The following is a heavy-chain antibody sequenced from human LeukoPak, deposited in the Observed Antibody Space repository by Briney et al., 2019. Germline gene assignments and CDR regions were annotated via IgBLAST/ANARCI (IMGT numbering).Heavy chain of an antibody. CDR3: TRLYRDSGDPVLDY. Sequence: GGSLKLSCAASGFTFSGSALHWVRQPSGKGLEWVGRIRSKANTYATSYAASVKGRFTISRDDSKDTAYLQMNSLKIEDTAVYYCTRLYRDSGDPVLDYWGQRTVHTVSS. V-gene: IGHV3-73*01. J-gene: IGHJ4*02. D-gene: IGHD4-17*01. CDR1: GFTFSGSA. CDR2: IRSKANTYAT.